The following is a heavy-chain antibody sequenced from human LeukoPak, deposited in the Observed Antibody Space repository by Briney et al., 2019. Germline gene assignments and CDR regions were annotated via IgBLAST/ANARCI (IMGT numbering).Heavy chain of an antibody. J-gene: IGHJ6*02. Sequence: PGGSLRLSCAASGFTFDDYAMHWVRQAPGKGLEWVSGISWNSGIIGYADSVKGRFTISRDNSKNTFNLQMNSLRGEDTAVYYCARGSSSRTYYYYGMDVWGQGTTVTVSS. CDR2: ISWNSGII. V-gene: IGHV3-9*01. CDR3: ARGSSSRTYYYYGMDV. CDR1: GFTFDDYA. D-gene: IGHD6-13*01.